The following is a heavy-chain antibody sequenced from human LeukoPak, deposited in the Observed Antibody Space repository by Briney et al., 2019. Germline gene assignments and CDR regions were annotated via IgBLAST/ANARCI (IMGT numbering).Heavy chain of an antibody. Sequence: PGGSLRLSCAASGFTFSSYNMHWVRQAPGKGLEWVAVVSHNGPDKYYADSVKGRFTISRDNSKNTLYLRMSSLRADDTALYYCARDDYWGQGTLVTVSS. CDR1: GFTFSSYN. CDR2: VSHNGPDK. CDR3: ARDDY. V-gene: IGHV3-30-3*01. J-gene: IGHJ4*02.